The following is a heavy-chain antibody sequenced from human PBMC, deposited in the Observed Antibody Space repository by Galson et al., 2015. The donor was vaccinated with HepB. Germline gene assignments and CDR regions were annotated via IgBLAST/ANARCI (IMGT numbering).Heavy chain of an antibody. D-gene: IGHD4-11*01. J-gene: IGHJ3*02. Sequence: SLRLSCAASGFTFRSYWMHWVRQGPGKGLVWVSRIDSDGRSTSYADSVKGRFTISRDNAKNTLYLQMNSLRAEDTAVYYCARVRRGLTTRDAFDIWGQGTMVTVSS. CDR3: ARVRRGLTTRDAFDI. CDR2: IDSDGRST. V-gene: IGHV3-74*01. CDR1: GFTFRSYW.